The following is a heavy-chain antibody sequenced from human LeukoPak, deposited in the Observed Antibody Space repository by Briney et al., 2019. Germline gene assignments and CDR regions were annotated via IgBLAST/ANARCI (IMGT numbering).Heavy chain of an antibody. V-gene: IGHV3-53*01. CDR3: ATTLDTTPVRYYFAS. D-gene: IGHD5-18*01. CDR2: IYSGGST. CDR1: GFTVSSNY. J-gene: IGHJ4*02. Sequence: GGSLRLSCAASGFTVSSNYMSWVRQAPGKGLEWLSVIYSGGSTYYPDSVKGRFTISRDRSKNTLYLQMNSLRAEDTAVYYCATTLDTTPVRYYFASWGRGTLVTVSS.